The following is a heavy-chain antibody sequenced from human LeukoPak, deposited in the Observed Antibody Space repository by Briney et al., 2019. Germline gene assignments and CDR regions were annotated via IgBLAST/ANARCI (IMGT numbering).Heavy chain of an antibody. D-gene: IGHD2-15*01. Sequence: PSETLSLTCAVYGGSFSGYYWSWIRQPPGKGLEWIGEINHSGSTNYNASLKSRVTISVDTSKNQFSLKLSSVTAADTAVYYCAREEDWSGGICYLGNAFDIWGQGTMVTVSS. J-gene: IGHJ3*02. CDR1: GGSFSGYY. CDR3: AREEDWSGGICYLGNAFDI. V-gene: IGHV4-34*01. CDR2: INHSGST.